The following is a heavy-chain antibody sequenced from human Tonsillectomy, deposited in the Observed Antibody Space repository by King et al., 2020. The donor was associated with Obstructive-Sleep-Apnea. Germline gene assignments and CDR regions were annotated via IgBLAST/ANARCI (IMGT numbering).Heavy chain of an antibody. CDR3: ARELYGDYGVDY. Sequence: VQLVESGGGLVQPGGSLRLSCAASGFTLSRYWMHWVRQAPGKGRVWVSGIKSEGISTNHADSVKGRFTISRDNAKNTLYLQMNSLRARDTAIYYCARELYGDYGVDYWGQGTLVTVSS. CDR1: GFTLSRYW. J-gene: IGHJ4*02. CDR2: IKSEGIST. D-gene: IGHD4-17*01. V-gene: IGHV3-74*01.